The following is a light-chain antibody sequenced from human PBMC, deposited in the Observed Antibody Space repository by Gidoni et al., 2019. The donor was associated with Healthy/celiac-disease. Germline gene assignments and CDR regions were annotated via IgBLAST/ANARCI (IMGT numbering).Light chain of an antibody. CDR1: QSVSSSY. Sequence: EIVWTQSPGTLSLSTGERATLSCRAIQSVSSSYLAWYQQKPGQAPTLLIYGASSRATGIPVWFSGSWSGTDFTLTISSLAPEDFAVYYCQQYGSSRWTFGQGTKVKIK. CDR3: QQYGSSRWT. J-gene: IGKJ1*01. V-gene: IGKV3-20*01. CDR2: GAS.